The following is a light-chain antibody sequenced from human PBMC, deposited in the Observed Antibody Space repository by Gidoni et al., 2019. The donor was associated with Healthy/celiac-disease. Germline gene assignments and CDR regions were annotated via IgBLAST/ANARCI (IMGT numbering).Light chain of an antibody. J-gene: IGKJ1*01. V-gene: IGKV1-39*01. CDR2: ATS. Sequence: DIQMTQSPSSLSASVGDRVTITCRASQSISSYLNWYQQKPGKAPNLLIYATSSLQSGVPSRYSGSGSGTGFTLTISSLQPEDFTSCYCGQGYSTPWTFGQGTKVEIK. CDR3: GQGYSTPWT. CDR1: QSISSY.